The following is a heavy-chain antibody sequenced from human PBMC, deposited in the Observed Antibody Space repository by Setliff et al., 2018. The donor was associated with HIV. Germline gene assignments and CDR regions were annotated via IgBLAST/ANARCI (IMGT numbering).Heavy chain of an antibody. CDR2: IFHSAST. V-gene: IGHV4-38-2*02. CDR1: GYSISSGYY. D-gene: IGHD5-12*01. CDR3: ARRGAYGYDYFDY. J-gene: IGHJ4*02. Sequence: PSETLSLTCTVSGYSISSGYYWDWIRQPPGKGLEWIGSIFHSASTNYNPSLKSRVTISIDTSKNQFALKLTSVTAADTAVYYCARRGAYGYDYFDYWGPGMLVTVS.